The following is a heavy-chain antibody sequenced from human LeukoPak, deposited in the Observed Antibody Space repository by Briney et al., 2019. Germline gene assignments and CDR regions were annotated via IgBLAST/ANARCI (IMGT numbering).Heavy chain of an antibody. CDR3: ARERTPKHYYGSGNFDRYYDH. V-gene: IGHV3-48*03. J-gene: IGHJ4*02. Sequence: GGSLRLSCAASGFTFSSYEMNWVRQAPGKGLEWVSYISSSGSTIYYADSVKGRFTISRDNAKNSLYLQMNSLRAEDTAVYYCARERTPKHYYGSGNFDRYYDHWGQGTLVSVSS. D-gene: IGHD3-10*01. CDR1: GFTFSSYE. CDR2: ISSSGSTI.